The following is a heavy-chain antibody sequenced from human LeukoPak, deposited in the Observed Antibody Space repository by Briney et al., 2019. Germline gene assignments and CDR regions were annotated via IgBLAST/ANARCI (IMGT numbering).Heavy chain of an antibody. J-gene: IGHJ4*02. Sequence: SETLSLTCTISGGSISSYYWSWIRQPAGKGLEWIGRIYTSGSTNYNPSLKSRVTMSVDTSKNQFSLKLSSVTAADTAVYYCASWHRGSSSWYRDYWGQGTLVTVSS. CDR2: IYTSGST. CDR1: GGSISSYY. D-gene: IGHD6-13*01. V-gene: IGHV4-4*07. CDR3: ASWHRGSSSWYRDY.